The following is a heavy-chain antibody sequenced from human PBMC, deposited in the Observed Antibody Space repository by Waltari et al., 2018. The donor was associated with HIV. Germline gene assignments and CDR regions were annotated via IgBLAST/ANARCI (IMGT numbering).Heavy chain of an antibody. V-gene: IGHV3-7*01. CDR3: ARSRSDAFDL. CDR2: IKEDGSEK. Sequence: EVQLVESGGGLVQPGGSLRLSCEATGSTLSSDWMTWVRQAPGKGLECVAKIKEDGSEKWYVDSVKGRFTISRDNAKNSVYLQMNSLRAEDTAVYYCARSRSDAFDLWGQGTMVTVSS. J-gene: IGHJ3*01. CDR1: GSTLSSDW.